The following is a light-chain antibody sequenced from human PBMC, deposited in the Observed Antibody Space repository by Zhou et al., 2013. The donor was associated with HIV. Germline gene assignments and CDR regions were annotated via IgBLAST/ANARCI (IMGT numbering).Light chain of an antibody. CDR1: QSITSY. Sequence: DIQMTQSPSSVSASVGDRVTITCRASQSITSYLSWYQQRPGKAPNLLIYGATTLQSGVPSRFSGSGYGTEFTLTISSLQPEDYATYYCQQSYTNAFGQGTKVEVK. CDR2: GAT. V-gene: IGKV1-39*01. J-gene: IGKJ1*01. CDR3: QQSYTNA.